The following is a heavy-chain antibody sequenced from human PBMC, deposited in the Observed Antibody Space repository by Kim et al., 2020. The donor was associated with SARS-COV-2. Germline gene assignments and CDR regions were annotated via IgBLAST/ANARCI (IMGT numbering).Heavy chain of an antibody. CDR3: ARGRSGQLVPFDY. CDR2: IYYSGST. J-gene: IGHJ4*02. CDR1: GGSISSSSYY. D-gene: IGHD6-6*01. Sequence: SETLSLTCTVSGGSISSSSYYWGWIRQPPGKELEWIGSIYYSGSTYYNPSLKSRVTISVDTSKNQFSLKLSSVTAADTAVYYCARGRSGQLVPFDYWGQGTLVTVSS. V-gene: IGHV4-39*01.